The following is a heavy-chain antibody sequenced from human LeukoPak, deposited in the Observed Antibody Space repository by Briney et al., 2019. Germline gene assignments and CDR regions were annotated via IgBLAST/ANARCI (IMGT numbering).Heavy chain of an antibody. V-gene: IGHV1-69*13. J-gene: IGHJ6*02. D-gene: IGHD5-18*01. CDR1: GGTFSSYA. CDR2: IIPIFGAA. CDR3: ARDQVSRDTAMVPYYYYGMDV. Sequence: SVKVSCKASGGTFSSYAISWVRQAPGQGLEWMGGIIPIFGAANYAQKFQGRVTITADESTSTAYMELSSLRSEDTAVYYCARDQVSRDTAMVPYYYYGMDVWGQGTTVTVSS.